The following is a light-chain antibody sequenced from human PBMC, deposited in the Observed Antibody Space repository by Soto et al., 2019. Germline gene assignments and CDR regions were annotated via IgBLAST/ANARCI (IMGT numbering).Light chain of an antibody. CDR1: QSRLHSNGFNY. CDR2: LGS. Sequence: DIVMRQSRRSLSVTPAESASISCRSSQSRLHSNGFNYLDWYLQKPGQSPQLLIYLGSNRASGVPDRFSGSGSGTDFTLKINRVEADDVGLYYRIQALQTPHTFGQGTKLEIK. J-gene: IGKJ2*01. V-gene: IGKV2-28*01. CDR3: IQALQTPHT.